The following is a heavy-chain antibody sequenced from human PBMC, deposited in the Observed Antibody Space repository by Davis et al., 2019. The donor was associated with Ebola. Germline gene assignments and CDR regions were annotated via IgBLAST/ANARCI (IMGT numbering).Heavy chain of an antibody. Sequence: ASVKVPCKASGYTFTGYYIHWVRQAPGQGLEWMGCINPNSGGTNYAQKFQGRVTMTRDTSISTAYMELSSLRSDGTAVYYCARARGGTEYDAFDIWGQGTMVTVSS. J-gene: IGHJ3*02. CDR3: ARARGGTEYDAFDI. V-gene: IGHV1-2*02. CDR1: GYTFTGYY. D-gene: IGHD2-8*02. CDR2: INPNSGGT.